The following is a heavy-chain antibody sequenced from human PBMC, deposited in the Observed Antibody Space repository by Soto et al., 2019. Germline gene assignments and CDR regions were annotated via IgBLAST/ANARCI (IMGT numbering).Heavy chain of an antibody. Sequence: QVQLVQSGAEVKKPGSSVKVSCKASGGTFSSYTISWVRQAPGQGLEWMGRIIPILGIANYAQKFQGRVTITADKSTSTAYMELSSRRSEDTAVYYCARDDYGDYDYWFDPWGQGTLVTVSS. CDR3: ARDDYGDYDYWFDP. CDR1: GGTFSSYT. J-gene: IGHJ5*02. CDR2: IIPILGIA. D-gene: IGHD4-17*01. V-gene: IGHV1-69*08.